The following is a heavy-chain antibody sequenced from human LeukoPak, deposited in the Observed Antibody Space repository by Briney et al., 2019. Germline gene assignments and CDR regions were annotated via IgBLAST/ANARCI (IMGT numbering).Heavy chain of an antibody. Sequence: GGSLRLSCAASGFTFSSYSMNWVRQAPGKGLEWVSYISSSSSTIYYADSVKGRFTISRDNAKNSLYLQMNSLRAEDTAVYYCAREEPYYYGSGSYTGRYYYYGMDVWGQGTTVTVSS. CDR1: GFTFSSYS. CDR3: AREEPYYYGSGSYTGRYYYYGMDV. D-gene: IGHD3-10*01. CDR2: ISSSSSTI. J-gene: IGHJ6*02. V-gene: IGHV3-48*01.